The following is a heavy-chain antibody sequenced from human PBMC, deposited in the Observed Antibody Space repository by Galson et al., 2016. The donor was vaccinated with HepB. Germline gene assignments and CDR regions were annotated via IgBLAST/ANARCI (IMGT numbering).Heavy chain of an antibody. CDR3: AKDLAAAGPGWYFDL. CDR1: GFTFSSYS. Sequence: SLRLSCAASGFTFSSYSMNWVRQAPGKGLEIISYISGSSTTIHYADSVKGRFSISRDNARNSLYLQMNSLRHEDTGVYYCAKDLAAAGPGWYFDLWGRGTLVTVSS. D-gene: IGHD6-13*01. V-gene: IGHV3-48*02. J-gene: IGHJ2*01. CDR2: ISGSSTTI.